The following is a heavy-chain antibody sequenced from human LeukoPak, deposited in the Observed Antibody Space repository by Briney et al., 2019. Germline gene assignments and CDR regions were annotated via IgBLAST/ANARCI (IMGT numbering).Heavy chain of an antibody. V-gene: IGHV1-24*01. D-gene: IGHD4-23*01. J-gene: IGHJ4*02. CDR3: AVAGDFGDNSALDY. CDR2: YDPEEAEI. CDR1: GSSVSDLA. Sequence: GASVKVSCKISGSSVSDLAMYWVRHSPRKGLEWMGGYDPEEAEIIYAQQFQGRVTMTEDTSADTAYMELRNLRSEDTAVYYCAVAGDFGDNSALDYWAQGTLVTVSS.